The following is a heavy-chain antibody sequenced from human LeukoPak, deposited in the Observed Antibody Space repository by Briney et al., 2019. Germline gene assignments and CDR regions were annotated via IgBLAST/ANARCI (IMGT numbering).Heavy chain of an antibody. CDR2: IYTSGST. CDR1: GGSISSGSYY. J-gene: IGHJ4*02. D-gene: IGHD1-26*01. V-gene: IGHV4-61*02. Sequence: SETLSLTCTVSGGSISSGSYYWSWIRQPAGKGLEWIGRIYTSGSTNYNPSLKSRVTISVDRSKNQFSLKLSSVTAADTAVYYCARAGEWELPDYWGQGTLVTVSS. CDR3: ARAGEWELPDY.